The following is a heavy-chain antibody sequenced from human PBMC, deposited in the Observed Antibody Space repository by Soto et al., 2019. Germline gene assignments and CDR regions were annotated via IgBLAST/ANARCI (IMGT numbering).Heavy chain of an antibody. D-gene: IGHD3-16*01. CDR3: TKELGSAGEWFGL. J-gene: IGHJ5*02. CDR1: GFTFDDYA. CDR2: ISWNSDKI. V-gene: IGHV3-9*01. Sequence: EVQLVESGGGLVQPAMSLRLSCAASGFTFDDYAMHWVRQAPGKGLEWVSGISWNSDKIHYADSVRGRFTISRDNAKNSLSRLMNSLSGGDTALYFFTKELGSAGEWFGLWDQGSLVTVCS.